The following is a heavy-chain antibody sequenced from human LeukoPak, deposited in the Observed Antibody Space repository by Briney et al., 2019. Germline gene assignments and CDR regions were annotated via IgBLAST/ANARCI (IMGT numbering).Heavy chain of an antibody. Sequence: TSETLSLTCTGSCGSFSSYYWSWIRQPPGKGLEWIGYIYYSGSTNYNPSLKSRVTISLDTSKNQFSLKLSSVTSADTAVYYCVRAVGPVGGYDSPWGQGTLVTVSS. D-gene: IGHD5-12*01. V-gene: IGHV4-59*01. CDR3: VRAVGPVGGYDSP. J-gene: IGHJ5*02. CDR1: CGSFSSYY. CDR2: IYYSGST.